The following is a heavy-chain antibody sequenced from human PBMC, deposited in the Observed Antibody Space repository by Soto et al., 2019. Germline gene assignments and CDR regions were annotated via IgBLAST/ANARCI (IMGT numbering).Heavy chain of an antibody. J-gene: IGHJ4*02. CDR3: ASHVTYGDYDTFDY. V-gene: IGHV1-69*02. Sequence: QVQLVQSGAVVKKPGSSVKVSCKASGGTFSSYTISWVRQAPGQGLEWMGRIIPILGIANYAQKFQGRVTITADKSTSTAYMELSSLRSEDTAVYYCASHVTYGDYDTFDYWGQGTLVTVSS. D-gene: IGHD4-17*01. CDR1: GGTFSSYT. CDR2: IIPILGIA.